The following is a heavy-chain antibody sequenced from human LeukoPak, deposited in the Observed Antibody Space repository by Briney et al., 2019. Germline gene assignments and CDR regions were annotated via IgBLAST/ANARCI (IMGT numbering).Heavy chain of an antibody. CDR1: GFTFSSYW. CDR2: IKQDGSEK. D-gene: IGHD2-8*01. Sequence: GGSLRLSCAASGFTFSSYWMHWVRQAPGKGLEWVASIKQDGSEKFYVDSVKGRFTISRDNAKNSLYLQMNSLRAEDTAVYYCARAYCTYGVCYRDAFDVWGQGTLVTVSS. J-gene: IGHJ3*01. V-gene: IGHV3-7*01. CDR3: ARAYCTYGVCYRDAFDV.